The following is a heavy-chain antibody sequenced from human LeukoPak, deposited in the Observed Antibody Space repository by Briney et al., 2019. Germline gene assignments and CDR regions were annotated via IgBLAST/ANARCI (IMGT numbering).Heavy chain of an antibody. Sequence: PGRSLRLSCAASGFTFSSYGMHWVRQAPGKGLEWVAVIWYDGSNKYYADPVKGRFTISRDNSKNTLYLQMNSLRAEDTAVYYCARDGGDDLAFDWFGMDVWGQGTTVTVSS. J-gene: IGHJ6*02. CDR2: IWYDGSNK. V-gene: IGHV3-33*01. CDR3: ARDGGDDLAFDWFGMDV. D-gene: IGHD3-9*01. CDR1: GFTFSSYG.